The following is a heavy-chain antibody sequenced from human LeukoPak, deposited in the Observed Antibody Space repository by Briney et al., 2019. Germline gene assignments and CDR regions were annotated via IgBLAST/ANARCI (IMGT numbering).Heavy chain of an antibody. V-gene: IGHV3-23*01. J-gene: IGHJ4*02. Sequence: PGGSLRLSCAASGFTFSSYAMSWVRQAPGKGLEWVSVISGSGGRTYYSDSVKGRFTISRDNSKNTLYLQMNSLRAEDTAVYYCARLAQQRFNSDWYPNYWGQGTLVTVSS. CDR1: GFTFSSYA. D-gene: IGHD3-9*01. CDR2: ISGSGGRT. CDR3: ARLAQQRFNSDWYPNY.